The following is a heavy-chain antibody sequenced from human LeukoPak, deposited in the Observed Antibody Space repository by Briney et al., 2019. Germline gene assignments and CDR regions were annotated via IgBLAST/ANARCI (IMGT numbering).Heavy chain of an antibody. CDR1: GGTFSSYT. J-gene: IGHJ4*02. Sequence: ASVKVSCKASGGTFSSYTISWVRQAPGQGLEWMGRIIPILGIANCAQKFQGRVTITADKSTSTAYMELSSLRSEDTAVYYCARDHYGDYTPRYFDYWGQGTLVTVSS. V-gene: IGHV1-69*04. D-gene: IGHD4-17*01. CDR2: IIPILGIA. CDR3: ARDHYGDYTPRYFDY.